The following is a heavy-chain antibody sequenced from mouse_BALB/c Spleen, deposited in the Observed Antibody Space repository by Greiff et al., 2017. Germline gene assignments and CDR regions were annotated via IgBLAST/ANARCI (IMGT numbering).Heavy chain of an antibody. J-gene: IGHJ3*01. CDR2: ISYSGST. CDR1: GYSITSDYA. CDR3: AKGYGNLFAY. Sequence: EVMLVESGPGLVKPSQSLSLTCTVTGYSITSDYAWNWIRQFPGNQLEWMGYISYSGSTSYNPSLKSRISITRDTSKNQFFLQLNSVTTEDTATYYCAKGYGNLFAYWGQGTLVTVSA. V-gene: IGHV3-2*02. D-gene: IGHD2-10*02.